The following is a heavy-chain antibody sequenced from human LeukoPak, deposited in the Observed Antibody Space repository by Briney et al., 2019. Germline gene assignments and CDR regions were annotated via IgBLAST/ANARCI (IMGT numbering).Heavy chain of an antibody. V-gene: IGHV1-18*01. Sequence: ASVKVSCKASGYTFASYAITWVRQAAGQGLEWMGWISPYHGNTKYAYSLQDRLTLTTDASTTTAYMELSSLRPDDTAVYYCTRDYGDYGDDVFDVWGQGTLVTVSS. J-gene: IGHJ3*01. CDR3: TRDYGDYGDDVFDV. CDR1: GYTFASYA. CDR2: ISPYHGNT. D-gene: IGHD4-17*01.